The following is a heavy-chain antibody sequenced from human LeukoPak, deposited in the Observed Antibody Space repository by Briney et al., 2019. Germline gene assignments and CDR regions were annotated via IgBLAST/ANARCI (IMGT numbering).Heavy chain of an antibody. J-gene: IGHJ4*02. CDR2: INHSGST. CDR3: ARLYDFWSGYSC. D-gene: IGHD3-3*01. V-gene: IGHV4-34*01. CDR1: GGSFSGYC. Sequence: PSETLSLTCAVYGGSFSGYCWSWIRQPPGKGLEWIGEINHSGSTNYNPSLKSRVTISVDTSKNQFSLKLSSVTAADTAVYYCARLYDFWSGYSCWGQGNLVTVSS.